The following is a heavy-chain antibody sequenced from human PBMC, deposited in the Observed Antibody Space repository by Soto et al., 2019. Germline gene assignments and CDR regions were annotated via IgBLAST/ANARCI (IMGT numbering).Heavy chain of an antibody. D-gene: IGHD2-2*03. J-gene: IGHJ4*02. Sequence: EVQLVESGGGSVQPGRSLRLSCAASGFSFDEYGMHWVRQGPGKGLEWVSGISWNSGDIYYADSVKGRFTISRDNAKRSLYLQMNSLRTEDTDLYYCAKDNDLDRDGPFDYWGQGILVTVSS. V-gene: IGHV3-9*01. CDR2: ISWNSGDI. CDR3: AKDNDLDRDGPFDY. CDR1: GFSFDEYG.